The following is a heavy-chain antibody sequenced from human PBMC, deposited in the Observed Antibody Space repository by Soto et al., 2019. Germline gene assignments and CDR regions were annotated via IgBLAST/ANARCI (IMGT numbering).Heavy chain of an antibody. CDR2: IRSKVNNYAT. Sequence: EVQLVESGGGLVQPGGSLKLSCAASGFTFSGPAMHWVRQASGNGLEWVGRIRSKVNNYATSYGASVNGRFTISRDDSKNTAYLQMNSLKTEDTAVYYCTRGSGKTGWYFDLWGRGTLVTVSS. V-gene: IGHV3-73*02. CDR3: TRGSGKTGWYFDL. CDR1: GFTFSGPA. D-gene: IGHD3-9*01. J-gene: IGHJ2*01.